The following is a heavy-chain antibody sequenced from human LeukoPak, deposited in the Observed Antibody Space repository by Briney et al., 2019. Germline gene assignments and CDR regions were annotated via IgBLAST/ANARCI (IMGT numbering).Heavy chain of an antibody. Sequence: GRSLRLSCAASGFTFSRYAMHWVRQTPGRGLAWVTVISYDGSNKYYADSVKGRFTISRDNSKNTLYLQMNSLRAEDTAVYFCARDLYYFDSSGYYASDLWGQGTLVTVSS. D-gene: IGHD3-22*01. CDR3: ARDLYYFDSSGYYASDL. CDR1: GFTFSRYA. CDR2: ISYDGSNK. J-gene: IGHJ5*02. V-gene: IGHV3-30*04.